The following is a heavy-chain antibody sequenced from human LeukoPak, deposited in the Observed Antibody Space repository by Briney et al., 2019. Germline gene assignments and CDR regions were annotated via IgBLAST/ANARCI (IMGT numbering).Heavy chain of an antibody. V-gene: IGHV4-59*01. J-gene: IGHJ4*02. Sequence: SETLSLTCTVSGGSISSNYWSWIRQAPGKGLEWIGYIHYSGSTNYNPSLKSRVSISVDTSKNQFSLKLSSVTAADTAVYYCARGYSIDYWGQGTLVTVSS. CDR2: IHYSGST. D-gene: IGHD1-26*01. CDR3: ARGYSIDY. CDR1: GGSISSNY.